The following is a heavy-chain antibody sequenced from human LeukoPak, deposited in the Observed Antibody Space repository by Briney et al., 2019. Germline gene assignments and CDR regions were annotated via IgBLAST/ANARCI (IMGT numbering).Heavy chain of an antibody. D-gene: IGHD6-6*01. CDR2: IIPIFGTA. J-gene: IGHJ4*02. CDR3: ARDAWGSSSGY. CDR1: GYTFTSYY. V-gene: IGHV1-69*13. Sequence: SVKVSCKASGYTFTSYYMHWVRQAPGQGLEWMGGIIPIFGTANYAQKFQGRVTITADESTSTAYMELSSLRSEDTAVYYCARDAWGSSSGYWGQGTLVTVSS.